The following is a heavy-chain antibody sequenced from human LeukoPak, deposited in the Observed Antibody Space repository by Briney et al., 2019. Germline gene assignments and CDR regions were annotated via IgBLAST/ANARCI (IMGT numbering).Heavy chain of an antibody. CDR3: ARGRCSSTSCFFDY. CDR2: IKQDGSEK. J-gene: IGHJ4*02. V-gene: IGHV3-7*01. CDR1: GFIFSSAW. Sequence: GGSLRLSCAASGFIFSSAWMNWVRQAPGKGLEWVANIKQDGSEKYYVDSVKGRFTISRDNAKNSLSLQMNSLRAEDTAVYYCARGRCSSTSCFFDYWGQGTLVTVSS. D-gene: IGHD2-2*01.